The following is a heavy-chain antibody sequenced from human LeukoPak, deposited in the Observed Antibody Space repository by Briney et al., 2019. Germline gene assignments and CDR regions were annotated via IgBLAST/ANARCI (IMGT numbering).Heavy chain of an antibody. J-gene: IGHJ6*02. D-gene: IGHD4-17*01. V-gene: IGHV3-23*01. CDR3: AKGLIPDRLRFGMDV. CDR1: IFHFSSCA. CDR2: ISGTDAST. Sequence: GGSLRLSCTGSIFHFSSCAMGWVRQAPGKGLEWVSTISGTDASTYYADSVKGRFAVSRDNSMNTLYLQMYSLSAEDTAVYYCAKGLIPDRLRFGMDVWGQGTTVIVSS.